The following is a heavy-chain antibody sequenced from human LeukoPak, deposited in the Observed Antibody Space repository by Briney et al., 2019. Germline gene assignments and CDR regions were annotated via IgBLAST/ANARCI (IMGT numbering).Heavy chain of an antibody. J-gene: IGHJ4*02. V-gene: IGHV3-23*01. CDR2: ISGSGGST. D-gene: IGHD6-19*01. CDR3: AAKLAVAGTCDY. CDR1: GFTFSSYA. Sequence: GGSLRLSCAASGFTFSSYAMSWVRQAPGEGLEWVSAISGSGGSTYYADSVKGRFTISRDNSKNTLYLQMNSLRAEDTAVYYCAAKLAVAGTCDYWGQGTLVTVSS.